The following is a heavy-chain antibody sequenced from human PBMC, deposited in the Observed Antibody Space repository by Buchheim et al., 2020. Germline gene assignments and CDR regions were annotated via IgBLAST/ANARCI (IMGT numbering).Heavy chain of an antibody. CDR3: ARVDGSSGD. J-gene: IGHJ4*02. D-gene: IGHD6-6*01. CDR2: IFHSGRT. Sequence: QVQLQESGPGLVKPSGTLSLTCAVSGDSISTSNWWTWVRQPPGKGLEWIGDIFHSGRTNYSPSLRSRVTISLDKFRNHFSPKLISLTAADTAVYYCARVDGSSGDWGQG. CDR1: GDSISTSNW. V-gene: IGHV4-4*02.